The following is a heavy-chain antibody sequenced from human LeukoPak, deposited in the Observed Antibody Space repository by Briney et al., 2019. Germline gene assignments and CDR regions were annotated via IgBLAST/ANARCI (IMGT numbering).Heavy chain of an antibody. CDR2: VSRNGDST. CDR1: GFTFSNYE. V-gene: IGHV3-23*01. CDR3: AKDLIAVGDGYYFDY. D-gene: IGHD6-19*01. J-gene: IGHJ4*02. Sequence: HPGGSLRLSCAASGFTFSNYEFNWVRQAPGKGLEWVSAVSRNGDSTYYADSVKGRFTISRDNSKNTLYLQMNSLRAEDTALYYCAKDLIAVGDGYYFDYWGQGTLVTVSS.